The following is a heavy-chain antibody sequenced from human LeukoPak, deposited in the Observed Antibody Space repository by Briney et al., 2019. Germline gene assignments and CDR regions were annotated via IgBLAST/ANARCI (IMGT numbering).Heavy chain of an antibody. V-gene: IGHV4-39*01. D-gene: IGHD6-19*01. J-gene: IGHJ4*02. CDR3: ARQRSGWVFEN. Sequence: SETLSLTCTVSGGSISSTIYYWAWLRQPPGKALEWIGSIYYGGNTYYNPSLQSRATMSVDTSKNQFSLRLTSVTAADTTVYYCARQRSGWVFENWGQGTLVTVSS. CDR1: GGSISSTIYY. CDR2: IYYGGNT.